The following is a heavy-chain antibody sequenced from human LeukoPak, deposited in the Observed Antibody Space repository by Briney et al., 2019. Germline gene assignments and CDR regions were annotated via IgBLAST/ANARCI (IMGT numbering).Heavy chain of an antibody. J-gene: IGHJ6*03. Sequence: GGSLRLSCAASGFTFSPYAMSWVRQAPGKGLEWVSAISAGGTAYYADSVKGRFTISRDNSQNTLSLKLNSLRAADTAVYYCTKAASRWWESSYQHYYMDVWGNGTTVTVSS. CDR1: GFTFSPYA. V-gene: IGHV3-23*01. CDR3: TKAASRWWESSYQHYYMDV. CDR2: ISAGGTA. D-gene: IGHD3-16*02.